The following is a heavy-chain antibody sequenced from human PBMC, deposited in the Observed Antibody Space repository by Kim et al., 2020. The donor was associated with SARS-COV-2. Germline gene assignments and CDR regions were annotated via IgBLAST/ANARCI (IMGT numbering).Heavy chain of an antibody. CDR3: AREMGQQLARHYYYYGMDV. Sequence: SVKVSCKASGGTFSSYAISWVRQAPGQGLEWMGGIIPIFGTANYAQKFQGRVTITADESTSTAYMELSSLRSEDTAVYYCAREMGQQLARHYYYYGMDVWGQGTTVTVSS. D-gene: IGHD6-13*01. V-gene: IGHV1-69*13. CDR1: GGTFSSYA. J-gene: IGHJ6*02. CDR2: IIPIFGTA.